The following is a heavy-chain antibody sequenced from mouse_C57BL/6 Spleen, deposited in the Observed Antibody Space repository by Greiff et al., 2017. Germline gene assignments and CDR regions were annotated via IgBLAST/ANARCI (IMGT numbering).Heavy chain of an antibody. D-gene: IGHD2-4*01. V-gene: IGHV1-82*01. CDR1: GYAFSSSW. J-gene: IGHJ3*01. CDR2: IYPGDGDT. Sequence: QVQLQQSGPELVKPGASVKISCKASGYAFSSSWMNWVKQRPGKGLEWIGRIYPGDGDTNYNGKFKGKATLTADKSSSTAYMQRSSLTSEDSAVYFCARGGLWFAYWGQGTLVTVSA. CDR3: ARGGLWFAY.